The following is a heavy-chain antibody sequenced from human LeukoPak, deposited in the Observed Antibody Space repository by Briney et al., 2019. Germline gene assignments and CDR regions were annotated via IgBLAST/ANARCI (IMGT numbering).Heavy chain of an antibody. CDR3: ARRSIAARSGLRFDP. J-gene: IGHJ5*02. CDR1: GYSFTSYW. D-gene: IGHD6-6*01. CDR2: IYPGDSDT. V-gene: IGHV5-51*01. Sequence: GESLKISCKGSGYSFTSYWIGWVRQMPEKGLEWMGIIYPGDSDTRYSPSFQGQVTISADKSIGTAYLQWSSLKASDTAMYYCARRSIAARSGLRFDPWGQGTLVTVSS.